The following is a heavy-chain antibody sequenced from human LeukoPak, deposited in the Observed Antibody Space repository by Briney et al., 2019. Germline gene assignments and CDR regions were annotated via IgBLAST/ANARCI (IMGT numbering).Heavy chain of an antibody. J-gene: IGHJ4*02. CDR2: MNPNSGNT. V-gene: IGHV1-8*01. CDR3: ARVPTYYDILTSAAFDY. D-gene: IGHD3-9*01. Sequence: ASVKVSCKASGYTFTSYDINWVRQATGQGLEWMGWMNPNSGNTGYAQKFQGRVTMTRNTSISTAYMELSSLRSEDTAVYYCARVPTYYDILTSAAFDYWGQGTLVTVSS. CDR1: GYTFTSYD.